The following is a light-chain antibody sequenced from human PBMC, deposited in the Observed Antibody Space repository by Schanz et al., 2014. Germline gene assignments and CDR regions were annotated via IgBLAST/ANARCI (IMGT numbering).Light chain of an antibody. CDR1: SSDVGGYNY. Sequence: QSALTQPRSVSGSPGQSVTISCTGTSSDVGGYNYVSWYQQHPGKAPKLMIYDVSKRPSGVPDRFSGSKSGNTASLTISGLQAEDEADYYCCSYGGSINVGVFGGGTKVTVL. J-gene: IGLJ2*01. CDR2: DVS. V-gene: IGLV2-11*01. CDR3: CSYGGSINVGV.